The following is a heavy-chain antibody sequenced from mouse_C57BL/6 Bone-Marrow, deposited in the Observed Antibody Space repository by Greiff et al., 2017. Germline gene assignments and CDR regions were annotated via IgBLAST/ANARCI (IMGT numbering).Heavy chain of an antibody. Sequence: QVQLQQPGAELVMPGASVKLSCKASGYTFTSYWMHWVKQRPGQGLEWIGEIDPSDSYTNYNQKFKGKSTLTVDKSSSTAYMQLSSLTSEDSAVYYCARGGYYGSNFFDYWGQGTTRTVSS. CDR3: ARGGYYGSNFFDY. CDR2: IDPSDSYT. CDR1: GYTFTSYW. V-gene: IGHV1-69*01. D-gene: IGHD1-1*01. J-gene: IGHJ2*01.